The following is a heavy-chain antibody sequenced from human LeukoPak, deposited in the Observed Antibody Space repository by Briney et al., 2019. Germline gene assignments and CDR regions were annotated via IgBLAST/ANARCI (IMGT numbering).Heavy chain of an antibody. D-gene: IGHD2-21*01. Sequence: SVKVSCKASGGTFSNYVFSWVRQAPGQGLEWMGAIIPLFRISNYVQKFQGRVTITADESTSTLYMELSSLKSDDTAVYYCASDGQVGGVVSALRWLDPWGQGTLVTVSS. V-gene: IGHV1-69*13. CDR3: ASDGQVGGVVSALRWLDP. CDR1: GGTFSNYV. CDR2: IIPLFRIS. J-gene: IGHJ5*02.